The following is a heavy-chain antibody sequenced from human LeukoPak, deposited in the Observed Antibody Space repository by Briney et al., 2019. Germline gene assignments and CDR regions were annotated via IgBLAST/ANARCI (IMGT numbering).Heavy chain of an antibody. J-gene: IGHJ4*02. D-gene: IGHD6-13*01. Sequence: EASVKVSCKASGYTFTGYYMHWVRQAPGQGLEWMGWINPNSGGTNYAQKFQGRVTMTRDTSISTAYMELSRLRSDDTAVYSCARSRGLFSSWYADYWGQGTLVTVSS. V-gene: IGHV1-2*02. CDR1: GYTFTGYY. CDR3: ARSRGLFSSWYADY. CDR2: INPNSGGT.